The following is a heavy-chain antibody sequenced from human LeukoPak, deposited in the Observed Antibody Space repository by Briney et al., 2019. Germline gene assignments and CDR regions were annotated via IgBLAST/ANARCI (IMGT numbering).Heavy chain of an antibody. J-gene: IGHJ4*02. D-gene: IGHD3-10*01. V-gene: IGHV1-69*05. CDR2: IIPIFGTA. Sequence: SVKVSCKASGGTFSSYAISWVRQAPGQGLEWMGEIIPIFGTANYAQKFQGRVTITTDESTSTAYMELSRLRSDDAAVYYCARSRGELLWFGELLIDYWGQGTLVTVSS. CDR1: GGTFSSYA. CDR3: ARSRGELLWFGELLIDY.